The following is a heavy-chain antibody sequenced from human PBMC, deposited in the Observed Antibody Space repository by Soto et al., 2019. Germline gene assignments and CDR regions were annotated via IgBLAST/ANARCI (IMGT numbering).Heavy chain of an antibody. V-gene: IGHV1-69*01. D-gene: IGHD2-21*01. Sequence: QVQLVQSGAEVKKPGSSVKVSCEASGGTFSSYPINWVRQAPGQGLEWMGGIIPFFGTSNYAQKFQGRVTITADDSTSTAYMELRSLRSEDTAVYYCARVGHITNYAIAVWGQGTTVTVSS. CDR3: ARVGHITNYAIAV. J-gene: IGHJ6*02. CDR2: IIPFFGTS. CDR1: GGTFSSYP.